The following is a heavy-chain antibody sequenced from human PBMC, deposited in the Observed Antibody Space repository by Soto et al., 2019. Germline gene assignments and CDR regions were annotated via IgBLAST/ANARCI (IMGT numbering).Heavy chain of an antibody. CDR2: INGGNGHT. D-gene: IGHD1-1*01. J-gene: IGHJ6*02. Sequence: ASVKVSCKASGYTFSTYALHWVRQAPGQGLEWMGWINGGNGHTRYSQKFKDRVTISRDTPASTAYMELSGLRSEDTAVYYCARGKGMEENYYYYGMDVWGQGXTVTVYS. CDR3: ARGKGMEENYYYYGMDV. V-gene: IGHV1-3*01. CDR1: GYTFSTYA.